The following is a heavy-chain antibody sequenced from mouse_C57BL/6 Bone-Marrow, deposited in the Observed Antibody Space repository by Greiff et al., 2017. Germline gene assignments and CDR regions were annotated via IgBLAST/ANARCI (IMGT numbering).Heavy chain of an antibody. Sequence: FQLQPSGPELVKPGASVKLSCKASGYTFTSYDINWVKQRPGQGLEWIGWIYPRDGSTKYNEKFKGKATLTVDTSSSTAYMELHSLRSEDSAVYFCARDYGSSYWYFDVWGTGTTVTVSS. J-gene: IGHJ1*03. CDR3: ARDYGSSYWYFDV. V-gene: IGHV1-85*01. D-gene: IGHD1-1*01. CDR1: GYTFTSYD. CDR2: IYPRDGST.